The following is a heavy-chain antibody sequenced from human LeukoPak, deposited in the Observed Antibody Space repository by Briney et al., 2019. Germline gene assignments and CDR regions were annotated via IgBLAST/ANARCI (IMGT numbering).Heavy chain of an antibody. CDR3: ARGYCSGGSCYSVENWFDP. J-gene: IGHJ5*02. CDR2: INPNRGGT. CDR1: GYTFTGYY. V-gene: IGHV1-2*06. Sequence: GASLKVSCKAAGYTFTGYYMFWVRQAPGQGLEWMGRINPNRGGTNYAQKFQGRVTMTRDTSISTAYMELSRLRSDDTAVYYCARGYCSGGSCYSVENWFDPWGQGTLVTVSS. D-gene: IGHD2-15*01.